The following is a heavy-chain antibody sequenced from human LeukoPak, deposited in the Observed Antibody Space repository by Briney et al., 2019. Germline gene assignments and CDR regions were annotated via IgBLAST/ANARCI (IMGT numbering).Heavy chain of an antibody. V-gene: IGHV4-59*08. D-gene: IGHD3-22*01. J-gene: IGHJ3*02. CDR1: GGSISSYY. CDR2: MYYSGST. CDR3: ARHAYYYDRSGSYEAFDI. Sequence: SETLSLTCTVSGGSISSYYWSWIRQPPGEGLEWIGSMYYSGSTNYKPSLKGRVTISVDTSKNQFSLKLSSVTAADTAVYYCARHAYYYDRSGSYEAFDIWGQGTMVTVSS.